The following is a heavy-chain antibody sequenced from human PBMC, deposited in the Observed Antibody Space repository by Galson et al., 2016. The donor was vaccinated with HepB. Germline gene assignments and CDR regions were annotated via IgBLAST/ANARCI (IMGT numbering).Heavy chain of an antibody. CDR1: GFSFSRNW. D-gene: IGHD3-3*02. J-gene: IGHJ4*02. CDR3: AKDQSHFWSHFDF. CDR2: IKGDGSEK. V-gene: IGHV3-7*03. Sequence: SLRLSCAASGFSFSRNWMSWVRQAPGKGLEWVASIKGDGSEKNYAESVKGRFSISRDNGKNSLDLQLNSLRAEDTALYYCAKDQSHFWSHFDFWGRGTLVTVSS.